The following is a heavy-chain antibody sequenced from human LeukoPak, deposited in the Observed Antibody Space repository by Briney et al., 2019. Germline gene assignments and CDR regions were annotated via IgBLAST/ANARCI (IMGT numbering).Heavy chain of an antibody. CDR3: ARHPVIWPQYPS. V-gene: IGHV4-59*08. D-gene: IGHD5-24*01. CDR1: GGSISSYY. Sequence: KTSETLSLTCTVSGGSISSYYWSWIRQPPGKGLEWIGYIYYSGRTKYNPSLKSRVTISVDTSKNQFSLKLSSVTAADTAVYYCARHPVIWPQYPSWGQGTLVTVSS. CDR2: IYYSGRT. J-gene: IGHJ5*02.